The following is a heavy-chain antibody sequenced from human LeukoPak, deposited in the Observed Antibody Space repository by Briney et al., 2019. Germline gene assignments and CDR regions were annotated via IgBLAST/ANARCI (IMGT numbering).Heavy chain of an antibody. J-gene: IGHJ4*02. V-gene: IGHV3-23*01. CDR2: LSGRGSSS. D-gene: IGHD6-19*01. CDR3: AKGGSSGWFSLFDY. CDR1: GFTFSSYA. Sequence: GGSLRLSCAASGFTFSSYAMSWVRQAPGRGLEWVSTLSGRGSSSYYADSVKGRFTISRDNSKNTLWLQMNSLRAEDTAVYYCAKGGSSGWFSLFDYWGQGTLVTVSS.